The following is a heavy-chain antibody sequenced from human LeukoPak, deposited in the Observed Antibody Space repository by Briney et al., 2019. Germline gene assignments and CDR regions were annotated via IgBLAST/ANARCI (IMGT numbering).Heavy chain of an antibody. Sequence: PSETLSLTCAVSGYSISSGYYWGWIRQPPGKGLEWIGSIYHSGSTYYNPSLKSRVTISVDTSKNQFSLKLSPVTAADTAVYYCARHLRGGDFKGAFDIWGQGTMVTVSS. CDR3: ARHLRGGDFKGAFDI. J-gene: IGHJ3*02. D-gene: IGHD2-21*01. V-gene: IGHV4-38-2*01. CDR1: GYSISSGYY. CDR2: IYHSGST.